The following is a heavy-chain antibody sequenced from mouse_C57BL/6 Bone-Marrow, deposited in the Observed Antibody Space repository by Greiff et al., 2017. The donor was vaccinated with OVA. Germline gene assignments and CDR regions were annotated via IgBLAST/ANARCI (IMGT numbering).Heavy chain of an antibody. V-gene: IGHV1-18*01. Sequence: VQLKESVPELAKPGASVKIPCKASGYTFTDYNMDWVKQSHGKSLEWIGDINSNNGGTIYNQKFKGKATLTVDKSSSTAYMELRSLTSEDTAVYYCARGGYYDYDGGAWFAYWGQGTLVTVSA. D-gene: IGHD2-4*01. CDR2: INSNNGGT. CDR1: GYTFTDYN. CDR3: ARGGYYDYDGGAWFAY. J-gene: IGHJ3*01.